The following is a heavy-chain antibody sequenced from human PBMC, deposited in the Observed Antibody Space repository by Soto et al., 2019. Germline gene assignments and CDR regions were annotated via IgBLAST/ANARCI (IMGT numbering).Heavy chain of an antibody. J-gene: IGHJ6*02. CDR2: IYYSGST. CDR1: GGSVSSGSYY. D-gene: IGHD3-3*01. CDR3: ARLSGVVIIPVSYYYSMDV. V-gene: IGHV4-61*01. Sequence: SETLSLTCTVSGGSVSSGSYYWSWIRQPPGKGLEWIGYIYYSGSTNYNPSLKSRVTISVDTSKNQFSLKLSSVTAADTAVYYCARLSGVVIIPVSYYYSMDVWGQGTTVTVSS.